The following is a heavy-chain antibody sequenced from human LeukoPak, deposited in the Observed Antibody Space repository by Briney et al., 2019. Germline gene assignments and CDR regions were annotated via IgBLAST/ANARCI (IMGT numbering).Heavy chain of an antibody. Sequence: ASVKVSCKVSGYTLTELSMHRVRQAPGKGLEWMGGFDPEDGETIYAQKFQGRVTMTEDTSTDTAYMELSSLRSEDTAVYYCATPICGGDCYGYYMDVWGKGTTVTVSS. J-gene: IGHJ6*03. D-gene: IGHD2-21*01. CDR1: GYTLTELS. V-gene: IGHV1-24*01. CDR2: FDPEDGET. CDR3: ATPICGGDCYGYYMDV.